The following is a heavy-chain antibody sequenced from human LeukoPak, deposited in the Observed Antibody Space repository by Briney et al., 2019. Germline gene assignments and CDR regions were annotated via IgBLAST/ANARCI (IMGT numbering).Heavy chain of an antibody. D-gene: IGHD6-13*01. V-gene: IGHV4-30-2*01. CDR2: IYHSGST. Sequence: PSQTLSLTCTVSGGSISSGGYYWSWIRQPPGKGLEWIGYIYHSGSTYYNPSLKSRVTISVDRSKNQFSLKLSSVTAADTAVYYCARGAYSVAAADDYWGQGTLVTVSS. CDR3: ARGAYSVAAADDY. J-gene: IGHJ4*02. CDR1: GGSISSGGYY.